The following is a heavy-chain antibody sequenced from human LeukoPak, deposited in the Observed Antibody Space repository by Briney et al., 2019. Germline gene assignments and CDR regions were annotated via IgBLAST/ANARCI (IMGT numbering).Heavy chain of an antibody. CDR1: GFTFSSYG. D-gene: IGHD4-17*01. J-gene: IGHJ4*02. V-gene: IGHV3-30*02. CDR3: ARSGDAVTSLDY. Sequence: GGSLRLSCAASGFTFSSYGMHWVRQAPGKGLEWVAFIRYDGSNKYYADSVKGRFTISRDNSKNTLYLQMNSLRAEDTAVYYCARSGDAVTSLDYWGQGTLVTVSS. CDR2: IRYDGSNK.